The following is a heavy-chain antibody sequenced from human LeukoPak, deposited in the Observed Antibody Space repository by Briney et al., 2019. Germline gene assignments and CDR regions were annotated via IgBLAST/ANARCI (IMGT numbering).Heavy chain of an antibody. CDR2: IYYSGST. Sequence: SETLSLTCTVSGGSISSYYWSWIRQPPGKGLEWIGYIYYSGSTNYNPSLKSRVTISVDTSKNQFSLKLSSVTAADTAVYYCAREGYDSQDAFDIWGQGTMVTVSS. V-gene: IGHV4-59*01. CDR1: GGSISSYY. D-gene: IGHD3-22*01. CDR3: AREGYDSQDAFDI. J-gene: IGHJ3*02.